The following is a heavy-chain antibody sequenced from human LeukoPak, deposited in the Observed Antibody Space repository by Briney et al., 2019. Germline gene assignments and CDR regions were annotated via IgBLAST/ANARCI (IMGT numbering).Heavy chain of an antibody. Sequence: SETLSLTCTVSGGSISNYYWNWIRQPPGKGLEWIGYIYYSGSTSYNPSLKSRVTISIDTSKNQFSLKLSSVTAADTAVYYCARAGSSGYYPDYWGQGTLVTVSS. CDR1: GGSISNYY. J-gene: IGHJ4*02. CDR2: IYYSGST. V-gene: IGHV4-59*12. D-gene: IGHD3-22*01. CDR3: ARAGSSGYYPDY.